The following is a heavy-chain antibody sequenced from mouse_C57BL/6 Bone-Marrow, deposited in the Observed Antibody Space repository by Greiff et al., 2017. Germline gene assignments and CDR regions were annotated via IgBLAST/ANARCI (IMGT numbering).Heavy chain of an antibody. CDR1: GYSITSGYY. V-gene: IGHV3-6*01. CDR2: ISYDGSN. CDR3: ARGYYYYMDY. J-gene: IGHJ4*01. Sequence: EVKLLESGPGLVKPSQSLSLTCSVTGYSITSGYYWNWIRQFPGNKLEWMGYISYDGSNNYNPSLQNRIPITHDPSKNQFFLKLNSVTTEDTATNDCARGYYYYMDYWGQGTSVTVSS. D-gene: IGHD2-2*01.